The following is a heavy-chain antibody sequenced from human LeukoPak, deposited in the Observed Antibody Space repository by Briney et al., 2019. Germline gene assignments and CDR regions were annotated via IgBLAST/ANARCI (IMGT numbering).Heavy chain of an antibody. CDR2: INPNSGGT. J-gene: IGHJ4*02. V-gene: IGHV1-2*02. CDR3: ARELRYFDWLPYYFDY. D-gene: IGHD3-9*01. Sequence: GASVKVSCKASGYTFTGYYMHWVRQAPGQGLEWMGWINPNSGGTNYAQKFQGRVTMTRDTSISTAYMELSRLRSDDTAVYYCARELRYFDWLPYYFDYWDQGTLVTISS. CDR1: GYTFTGYY.